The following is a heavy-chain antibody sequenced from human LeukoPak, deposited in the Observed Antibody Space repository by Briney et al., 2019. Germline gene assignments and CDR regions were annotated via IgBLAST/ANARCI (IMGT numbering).Heavy chain of an antibody. CDR3: AREEYGSGSYPV. CDR1: GGSISSYY. CDR2: IYYSGST. Sequence: SETLSLACTVSGGSISSYYWSWIRQPPGKGLEWIGYIYYSGSTNYNPSLKSRVTISVDTSKNQFSLKLSSVTAADTAVYYCAREEYGSGSYPVWGKGTTVTISS. V-gene: IGHV4-59*01. J-gene: IGHJ6*04. D-gene: IGHD3-10*01.